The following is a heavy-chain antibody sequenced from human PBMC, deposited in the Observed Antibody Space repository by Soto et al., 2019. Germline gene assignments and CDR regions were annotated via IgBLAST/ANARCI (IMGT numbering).Heavy chain of an antibody. Sequence: GESIKISSQGAGYSFTGYWIGWVRQMPGKGLEWMGIIYPGDSDTRYSPSFQGQVTISADKSISTAYLQWSSLKASDTAMYYCARSHPSTYYDILTGYCPPYYFDYWGQGTLVTVSS. J-gene: IGHJ4*02. D-gene: IGHD3-9*01. V-gene: IGHV5-51*01. CDR3: ARSHPSTYYDILTGYCPPYYFDY. CDR1: GYSFTGYW. CDR2: IYPGDSDT.